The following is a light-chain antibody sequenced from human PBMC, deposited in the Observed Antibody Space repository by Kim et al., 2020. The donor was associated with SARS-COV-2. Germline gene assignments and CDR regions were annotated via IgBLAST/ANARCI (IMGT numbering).Light chain of an antibody. CDR1: RRSIRINT. CDR3: ASWDYSLSGVL. J-gene: IGLJ2*01. CDR2: GNS. V-gene: IGLV1-44*01. Sequence: TIAISGYRRSIRINTVKRAQRLPETAPKLLVYGNSPRRTGFPDRFSGSKCGTSASLAISGLQSEDGADYYCASWDYSLSGVLFGVGTQLTVL.